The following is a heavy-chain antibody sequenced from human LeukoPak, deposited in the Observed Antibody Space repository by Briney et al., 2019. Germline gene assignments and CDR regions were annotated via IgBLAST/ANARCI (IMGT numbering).Heavy chain of an antibody. CDR3: ARDRYNYYYMDV. D-gene: IGHD1-1*01. CDR2: INPSGNGT. Sequence: ASVQVACKASGYTFSNYFMHWVRQAPGQGLEWMGIINPSGNGTDYAQKFQGRVTMTRDMSTSIVYMELSNLRSEDTAVYYCARDRYNYYYMDVWGKGTTVTISS. J-gene: IGHJ6*03. CDR1: GYTFSNYF. V-gene: IGHV1-46*01.